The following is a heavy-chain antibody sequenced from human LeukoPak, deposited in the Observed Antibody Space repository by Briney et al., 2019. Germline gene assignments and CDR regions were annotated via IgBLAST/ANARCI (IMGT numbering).Heavy chain of an antibody. CDR1: GYSIRSHHW. J-gene: IGHJ3*01. V-gene: IGHV4-28*05. Sequence: SETLSLTCTVSGYSIRSHHWWGWIRQPPGKGLEWIGYIHFSGSVLDNPSLKSRVTLSVDKSKSQFSLRMTSVTAVDTAVYYCARTDSSGYDAFDVWVQGTMVTVSS. CDR2: IHFSGSV. CDR3: ARTDSSGYDAFDV. D-gene: IGHD3-22*01.